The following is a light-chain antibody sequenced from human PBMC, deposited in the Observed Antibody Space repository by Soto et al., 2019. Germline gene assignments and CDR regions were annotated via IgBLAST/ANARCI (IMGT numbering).Light chain of an antibody. CDR3: QQFNSYPPGT. Sequence: AIQLTQSPSSLSASVGDRVTITCRASQGISSALAWYQQKPGKAPKLLIYDASSLESGVPSRFSGSGSGTDFTLTISSLQPEDSATYYCQQFNSYPPGTFRPGTKVDIK. CDR1: QGISSA. V-gene: IGKV1-13*02. CDR2: DAS. J-gene: IGKJ3*01.